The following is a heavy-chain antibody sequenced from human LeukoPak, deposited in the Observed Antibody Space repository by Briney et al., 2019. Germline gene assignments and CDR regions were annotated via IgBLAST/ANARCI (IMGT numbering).Heavy chain of an antibody. Sequence: GGSLRLSCAAPGFTFSSYSMNSVRQAPGKGLEWVSSISSSSSYIYYADSVKGRFTISRDNAKNSLYRQMNSRRAEDTAVYYCARDIRLAAQYWGQGTLVTVSS. V-gene: IGHV3-21*01. J-gene: IGHJ4*02. CDR3: ARDIRLAAQY. D-gene: IGHD6-6*01. CDR2: ISSSSSYI. CDR1: GFTFSSYS.